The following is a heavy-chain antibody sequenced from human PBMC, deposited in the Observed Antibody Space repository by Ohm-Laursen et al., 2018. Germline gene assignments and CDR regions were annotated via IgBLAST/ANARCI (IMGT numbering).Heavy chain of an antibody. V-gene: IGHV4-59*08. CDR3: ARAGTNGYYYRRFDY. D-gene: IGHD3-22*01. CDR2: IYNSGST. CDR1: GVSISSYY. J-gene: IGHJ4*02. Sequence: PGTLSLTCTVSGVSISSYYWSWIRQPPGKGLEWIGYIYNSGSTNYNPSLRSRVTISEDTSRNQLSLKLSSVTAADTAVYYCARAGTNGYYYRRFDYWGQGTLVTVSS.